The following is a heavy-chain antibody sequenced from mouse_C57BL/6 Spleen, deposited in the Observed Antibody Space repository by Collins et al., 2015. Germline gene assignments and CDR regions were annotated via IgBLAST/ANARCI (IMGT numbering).Heavy chain of an antibody. CDR2: IDPETGGT. Sequence: QVQLQQSGAELVRPGASVTLSCKASGYTFTDYEMHWVKQTPVHGLEWIGAIDPETGGTAYNQKFKGKAILTADKSSSTAYMELRSLTSEDSAVYYCTRYPLRMMDYWGQGTSVTVSS. CDR1: GYTFTDYE. V-gene: IGHV1-15*01. CDR3: TRYPLRMMDY. J-gene: IGHJ4*01.